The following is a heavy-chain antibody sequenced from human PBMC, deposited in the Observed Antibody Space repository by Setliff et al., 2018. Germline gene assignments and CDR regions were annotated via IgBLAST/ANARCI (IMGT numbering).Heavy chain of an antibody. CDR3: RLWFGETSRDY. Sequence: PGGSLRLSCAASGFVVTNNEMSWVRQAPGKGLEWVSVTYSSGATNYADSVKGRFTVSRDNSKNTLYLQMNSLGAEDTAVYHCRLWFGETSRDYWGQGTLVTVSS. CDR2: TYSSGAT. V-gene: IGHV3-53*01. CDR1: GFVVTNNE. J-gene: IGHJ4*02. D-gene: IGHD3-10*01.